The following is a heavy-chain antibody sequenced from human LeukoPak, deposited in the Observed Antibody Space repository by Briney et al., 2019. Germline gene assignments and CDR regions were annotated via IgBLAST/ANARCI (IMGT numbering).Heavy chain of an antibody. D-gene: IGHD1-26*01. V-gene: IGHV3-66*01. CDR1: GVTVSSNY. CDR3: ARRSGEGFFDY. Sequence: GGSLRLSCAASGVTVSSNYMTWVRQAPGKGQEWLSVIYSGGDTYYADSVKGRFSISRDNSKNTLYLQMNSLRAEDTALYYCARRSGEGFFDYWGQGTLVTVSS. CDR2: IYSGGDT. J-gene: IGHJ4*02.